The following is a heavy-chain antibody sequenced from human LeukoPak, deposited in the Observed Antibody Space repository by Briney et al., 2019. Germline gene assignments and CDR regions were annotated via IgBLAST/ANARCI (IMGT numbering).Heavy chain of an antibody. CDR2: IYYSGST. V-gene: IGHV4-59*01. J-gene: IGHJ6*03. CDR1: GGSISSYY. D-gene: IGHD3-10*01. Sequence: NPSETLSLTCTVSGGSISSYYWSWIRQPPGKGLEWIGYIYYSGSTNYNPSLKSRVTISVDTSKNRLSLKLSSVTAADTAVYYCARSKVPMVRGGGKDYYYYYMDVWGKGTTVTVSS. CDR3: ARSKVPMVRGGGKDYYYYYMDV.